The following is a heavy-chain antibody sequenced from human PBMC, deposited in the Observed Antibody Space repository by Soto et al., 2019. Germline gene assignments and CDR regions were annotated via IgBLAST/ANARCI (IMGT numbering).Heavy chain of an antibody. J-gene: IGHJ1*01. Sequence: GGSLRLSCAASGFIFNSYSMSWVRQAPGKGLEWVAGIIGSGDSAYYADSVKGRFTISRDNSKNTLYLQMNSLRAGDTAIYYCAKDRGTTTVTFDAFQHWGQGTLVTGSS. CDR2: IIGSGDSA. D-gene: IGHD4-17*01. V-gene: IGHV3-23*01. CDR3: AKDRGTTTVTFDAFQH. CDR1: GFIFNSYS.